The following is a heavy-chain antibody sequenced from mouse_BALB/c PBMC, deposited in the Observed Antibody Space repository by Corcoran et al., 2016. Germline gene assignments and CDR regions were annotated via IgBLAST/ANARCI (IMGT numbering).Heavy chain of an antibody. CDR2: INPYNGAT. CDR3: ARNWDWFFGV. Sequence: EVQLQQSGPELVKPGASVKISCKASGYSFTGYYMHWVKQSHVKSLEWIGRINPYNGATSYNQNFKDKASLTVDKSSSTAYMELHSLTSEDSAVYYCARNWDWFFGVWGAGTTVTVSS. V-gene: IGHV1-26*01. CDR1: GYSFTGYY. J-gene: IGHJ1*01. D-gene: IGHD4-1*01.